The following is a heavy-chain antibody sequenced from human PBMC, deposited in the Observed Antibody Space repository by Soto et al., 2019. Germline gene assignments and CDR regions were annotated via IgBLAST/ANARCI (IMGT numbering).Heavy chain of an antibody. CDR1: GFTFGTYT. CDR3: ARVMCGDCSTYYYYSMDV. Sequence: EVQLMESGGGLVKPGGSLRISCAASGFTFGTYTMNWVRQAPGKGLEWVSSIGTTSSYIYYADSVRGRFTISRDNARDSVDLQMSSLRAEDTAVYYCARVMCGDCSTYYYYSMDVWGQGTTVTVSS. V-gene: IGHV3-21*01. J-gene: IGHJ6*02. D-gene: IGHD2-21*02. CDR2: IGTTSSYI.